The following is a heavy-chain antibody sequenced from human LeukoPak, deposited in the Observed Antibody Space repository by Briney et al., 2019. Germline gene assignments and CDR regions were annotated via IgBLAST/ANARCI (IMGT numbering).Heavy chain of an antibody. CDR2: ISGYNGNT. CDR3: ARSPVTTFEGD. D-gene: IGHD3-16*01. V-gene: IGHV1-18*01. J-gene: IGHJ4*02. Sequence: GASVKVSCKASGYTFTSYGISWLRQAPGQGLEWMGWISGYNGNTNYAQKLQGRVTMTTDTSANTAYMELRSLRSDDTAVYYCARSPVTTFEGDWGQGTLVTVSS. CDR1: GYTFTSYG.